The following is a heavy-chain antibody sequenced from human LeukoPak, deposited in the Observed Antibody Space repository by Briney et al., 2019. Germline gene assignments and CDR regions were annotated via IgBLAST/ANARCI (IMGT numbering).Heavy chain of an antibody. Sequence: GGSLRLSCVASGFTFSSYAMSWVRQAPGKGLEWVSSISGSGGSTYYVDSVRGRFTISRDTSKNMVFLQTNSLRVEDTAVYYCARGIDYWGRGTLVTVSS. J-gene: IGHJ4*02. CDR3: ARGIDY. CDR2: ISGSGGST. V-gene: IGHV3-23*01. CDR1: GFTFSSYA.